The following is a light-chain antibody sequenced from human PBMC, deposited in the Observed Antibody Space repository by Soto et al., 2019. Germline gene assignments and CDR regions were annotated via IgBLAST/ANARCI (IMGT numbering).Light chain of an antibody. CDR1: QSLLHITGETF. CDR2: EFS. J-gene: IGKJ5*01. CDR3: MQSTQLPPT. Sequence: DVVMTQTPLSLSVAPGQPASISCKSSQSLLHITGETFLFWYLQKPGQSPQLLIYEFSTRVSGVPDRCSGSGSGTDFTLEISRVETDDAGIYYCMQSTQLPPTFGQGTRLDIK. V-gene: IGKV2D-29*02.